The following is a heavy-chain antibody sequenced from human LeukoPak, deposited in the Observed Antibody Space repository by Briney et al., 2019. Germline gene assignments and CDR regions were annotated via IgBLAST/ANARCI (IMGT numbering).Heavy chain of an antibody. D-gene: IGHD3-3*02. CDR1: GGSISSGGYS. CDR3: ARVSPKADGWFDP. V-gene: IGHV4-30-2*01. CDR2: IYHSGST. J-gene: IGHJ5*02. Sequence: SPSETLSLTCAVSGGSISSGGYSWSWLRQPPGKGLEWIGYIYHSGSTYYNPSLKSRVTISVDRSKNQFSLKLSSVTAADTAVYYCARVSPKADGWFDPWGQGTLVTVSS.